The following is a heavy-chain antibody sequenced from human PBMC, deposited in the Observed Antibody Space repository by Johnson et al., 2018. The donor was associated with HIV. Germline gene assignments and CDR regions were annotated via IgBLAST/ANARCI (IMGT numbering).Heavy chain of an antibody. J-gene: IGHJ3*02. CDR1: GFTFSSYA. CDR2: ISGSGGST. Sequence: VQLVESWGGLVQPGGSLRLSCAASGFTFSSYAMSWVRQAPGKGLEWVSAISGSGGSTYYADSVKGRLTISRDNAKNSLYLQMNSLRAEDTAVYYCARDGVYSSPHDAFDIWGQGTMVTVSP. D-gene: IGHD6-13*01. CDR3: ARDGVYSSPHDAFDI. V-gene: IGHV3-23*04.